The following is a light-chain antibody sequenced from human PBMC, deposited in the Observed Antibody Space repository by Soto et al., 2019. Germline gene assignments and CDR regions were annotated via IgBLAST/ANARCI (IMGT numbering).Light chain of an antibody. CDR1: QGISSY. Sequence: DIQLTQSPSFLSASVGDRVTITCRASQGISSYLAWYQQKPGKAPKLLIYAASTLQSGVPSRFSGSGSGTEFTLTISSLQPEDSAAYYCLQDYNYPFTFGQGTKLDIK. V-gene: IGKV1-9*01. CDR3: LQDYNYPFT. CDR2: AAS. J-gene: IGKJ2*01.